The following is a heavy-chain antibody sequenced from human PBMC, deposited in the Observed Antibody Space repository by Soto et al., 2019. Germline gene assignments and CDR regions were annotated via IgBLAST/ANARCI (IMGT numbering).Heavy chain of an antibody. V-gene: IGHV1-24*01. CDR2: FDPEDGEK. J-gene: IGHJ4*02. CDR1: GYTLTELS. CDR3: ATVLSGYYDSSGYFDY. D-gene: IGHD3-22*01. Sequence: ASVKVSCKVSGYTLTELSMHWVRQAPGKGLEWMGGFDPEDGEKIYAQKFQGRVTMTEDTSTDTAYMELSSLRSEDTAVYYCATVLSGYYDSSGYFDYWGQATMVTLSS.